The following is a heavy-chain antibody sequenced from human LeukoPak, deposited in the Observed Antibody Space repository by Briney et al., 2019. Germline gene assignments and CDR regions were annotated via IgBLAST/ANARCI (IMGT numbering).Heavy chain of an antibody. CDR2: INASVGST. J-gene: IGHJ4*02. D-gene: IGHD6-13*01. V-gene: IGHV1-46*01. Sequence: ASVKLSCKASGYTFTSYYMHWVRQAPGQGLEWMGIINASVGSTSYSQTFQGRVTMTRDTSTSTVYMELSSLRSEDTAVYYCARISSSWYSGFDYWGQGTLVTVSS. CDR1: GYTFTSYY. CDR3: ARISSSWYSGFDY.